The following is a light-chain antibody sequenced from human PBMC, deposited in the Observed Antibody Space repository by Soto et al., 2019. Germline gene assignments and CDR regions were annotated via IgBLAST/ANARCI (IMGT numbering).Light chain of an antibody. CDR2: DAS. Sequence: DIQMTQSPSSLSASVGDRVTITCQASQDISNYLYWYQQKPGKAPKILVYDASVLEAGVPSRFSGGGSGTHFTLTISSLQAEDVATYSCQQFDDLPLTFGGGTKVQIK. CDR1: QDISNY. J-gene: IGKJ4*01. CDR3: QQFDDLPLT. V-gene: IGKV1-33*01.